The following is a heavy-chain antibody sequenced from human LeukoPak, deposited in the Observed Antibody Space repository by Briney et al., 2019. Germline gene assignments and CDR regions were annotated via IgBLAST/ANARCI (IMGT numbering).Heavy chain of an antibody. CDR2: ITISRSYI. D-gene: IGHD6-19*01. V-gene: IGHV3-21*01. CDR3: ARDQSYYSSGWSASYYYYGMDV. Sequence: PGRSLRLSCAPSALTLISYGTNSVRQAPGNGLELVSSITISRSYIYYADSVKGRFTISRDNAKNSLYLQMNSLRAEDTAVYYCARDQSYYSSGWSASYYYYGMDVWGQGTTVTVSS. CDR1: ALTLISYG. J-gene: IGHJ6*02.